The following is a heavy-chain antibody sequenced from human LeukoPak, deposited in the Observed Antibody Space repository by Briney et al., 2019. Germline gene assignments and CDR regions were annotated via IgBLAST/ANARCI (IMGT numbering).Heavy chain of an antibody. CDR3: ARDWAVAGRRWFDP. Sequence: SETLSLTCTVSGGSISSYYWSWVRQPAGKGLEWIGRIYTTGSTNYNPSLKSRVTMSVDTSKSQCSLRLRYVTAADTAVYYCARDWAVAGRRWFDPWGQGTLVTVSS. CDR2: IYTTGST. CDR1: GGSISSYY. V-gene: IGHV4-4*07. D-gene: IGHD6-19*01. J-gene: IGHJ5*02.